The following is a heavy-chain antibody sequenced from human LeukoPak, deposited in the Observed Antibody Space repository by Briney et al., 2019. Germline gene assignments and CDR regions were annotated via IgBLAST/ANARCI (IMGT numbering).Heavy chain of an antibody. Sequence: PGGSLRLSCAASGFTFSSYGMHWVRQAPGKGLEWVAVISYDGSNKYYADSVKGRFTISRDNSKNTLYLQMNSLRAEDTAVYYCANDLLWFGELYGSPDAFDIWGQGTMVTVSS. CDR1: GFTFSSYG. V-gene: IGHV3-30*18. CDR3: ANDLLWFGELYGSPDAFDI. J-gene: IGHJ3*02. CDR2: ISYDGSNK. D-gene: IGHD3-10*01.